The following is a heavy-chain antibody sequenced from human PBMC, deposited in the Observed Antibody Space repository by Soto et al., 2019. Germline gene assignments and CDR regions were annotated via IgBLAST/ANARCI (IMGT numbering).Heavy chain of an antibody. CDR1: GGSISSSSYY. D-gene: IGHD5-12*01. CDR3: ARRYSGYGDY. V-gene: IGHV4-39*07. Sequence: SETLSLTCTVSGGSISSSSYYWGWIRQPPGKGLEWIGSIYYSGSTYYNPSLKSRVTISVDTSKNQFSLKLSSVTAADTAVYYCARRYSGYGDYWGQGTLVTVSS. CDR2: IYYSGST. J-gene: IGHJ4*02.